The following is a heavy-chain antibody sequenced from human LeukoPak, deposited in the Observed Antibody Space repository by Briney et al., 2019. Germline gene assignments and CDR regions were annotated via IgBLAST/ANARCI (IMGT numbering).Heavy chain of an antibody. CDR3: TRDMTGYYPRGYFDY. CDR1: GFTFSSYA. D-gene: IGHD3-9*01. Sequence: GGSLRLSCTASGFTFSSYAMSWVRQAPGKGLEWVGFIRSKAYGGTTEYAASVKGRFTISRDDSKSIAYLQMNSLKTEDTAVYYCTRDMTGYYPRGYFDYWGQGTLVTVSS. V-gene: IGHV3-49*04. CDR2: IRSKAYGGTT. J-gene: IGHJ4*02.